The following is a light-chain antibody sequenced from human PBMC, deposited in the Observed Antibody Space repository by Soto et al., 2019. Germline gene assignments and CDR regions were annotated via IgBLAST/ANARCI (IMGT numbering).Light chain of an antibody. V-gene: IGKV3-20*01. CDR2: GAS. CDR3: QQYGTSPYT. Sequence: EIVLTQSPGTLSLSPGERATLSCRASQSVSTSYLAWYQQNSGQAPRLLIYGASSRATGIPDRFSGSGSGTDFTLTISRLEPEDFAVYYCQQYGTSPYTFGQGTKLEIK. J-gene: IGKJ2*01. CDR1: QSVSTSY.